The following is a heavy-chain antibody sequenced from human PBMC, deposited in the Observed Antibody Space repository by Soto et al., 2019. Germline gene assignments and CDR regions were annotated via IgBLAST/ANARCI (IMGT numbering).Heavy chain of an antibody. CDR3: AGDDASSGCLNGMDV. CDR1: GYTFTSYG. D-gene: IGHD6-19*01. CDR2: ITAYNGNT. Sequence: QVQLVQSGAEVKKPGASVKVSCKASGYTFTSYGTTWVRQAPGQGLEWMGWITAYNGNTNYAQKLQGRVTMATDTPPSTAYMELRSLRSDDTAVYYCAGDDASSGCLNGMDVWGQGTTVTFSS. V-gene: IGHV1-18*01. J-gene: IGHJ6*02.